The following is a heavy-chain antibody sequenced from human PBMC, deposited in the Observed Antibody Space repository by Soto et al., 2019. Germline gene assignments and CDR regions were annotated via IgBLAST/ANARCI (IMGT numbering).Heavy chain of an antibody. CDR1: GGTFSSYA. D-gene: IGHD3-22*01. Sequence: VKVSCKASGGTFSSYAISWVRQAPGQGLEWMGGIIPIFGTANYAQKFQGRVTITADESTSTAYMELSSLRSEDTAVYYCARATYDSSGQYNFDYWGQGTLVTVSS. V-gene: IGHV1-69*13. J-gene: IGHJ4*02. CDR2: IIPIFGTA. CDR3: ARATYDSSGQYNFDY.